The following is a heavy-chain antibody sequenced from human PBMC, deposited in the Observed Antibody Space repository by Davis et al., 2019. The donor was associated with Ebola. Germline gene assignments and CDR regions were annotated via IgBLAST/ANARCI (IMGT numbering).Heavy chain of an antibody. V-gene: IGHV3-21*05. D-gene: IGHD2-15*01. CDR2: ISSSSSYT. J-gene: IGHJ5*02. CDR1: GFTFSSYG. CDR3: ARGNRYCSGDTCANWLDP. Sequence: GESLKISCAASGFTFSSYGMHWVRQAPGKGLEWVSYISSSSSYTNYADSVKGRFTISRDNAKNSLYLQMNSLRAEDTAVYYCARGNRYCSGDTCANWLDPWGQGTLVTVSS.